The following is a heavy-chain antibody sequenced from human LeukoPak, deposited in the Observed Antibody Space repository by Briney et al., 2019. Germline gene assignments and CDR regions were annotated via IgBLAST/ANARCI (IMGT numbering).Heavy chain of an antibody. CDR3: ARQYYYDSSGYYYNWFDP. D-gene: IGHD3-22*01. CDR2: IYPGDSDT. Sequence: GESLKISCKGSGYSFTSYWIGWVRQMPRKGLEWMGIIYPGDSDTRYSPSFQGQVTISADKSISTAYLQWSSLKASDTAMYYCARQYYYDSSGYYYNWFDPWGQGTLVTVSS. V-gene: IGHV5-51*01. CDR1: GYSFTSYW. J-gene: IGHJ5*02.